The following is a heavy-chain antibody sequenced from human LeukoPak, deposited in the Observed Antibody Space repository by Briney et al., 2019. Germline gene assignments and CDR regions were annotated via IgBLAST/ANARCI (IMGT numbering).Heavy chain of an antibody. V-gene: IGHV1-18*04. CDR3: ARDQFIYCSSTSCYENWFDP. Sequence: ASVKVSCKASGYTFTSYGISWVRQAPGQALEGRGWISAYNGNTNYAPKLQGRVTITTDTSTSTAYMELRSLRSDDTAVYYCARDQFIYCSSTSCYENWFDPWGQGTLVTVSS. CDR1: GYTFTSYG. J-gene: IGHJ5*02. CDR2: ISAYNGNT. D-gene: IGHD2-2*01.